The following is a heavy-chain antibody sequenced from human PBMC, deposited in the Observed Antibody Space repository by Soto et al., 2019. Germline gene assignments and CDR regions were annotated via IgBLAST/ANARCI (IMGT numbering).Heavy chain of an antibody. J-gene: IGHJ2*01. CDR2: IKSKFDGGTT. V-gene: IGHV3-15*01. CDR1: GFTFSNAW. CDR3: TTETSDYGEYYWYFDL. D-gene: IGHD4-17*01. Sequence: EVQLVESGGGLVKPGGSLRLSCAASGFTFSNAWMSWVRQAPGKGLEWVGRIKSKFDGGTTDYAAPVKGRFTISRDDSRNTLFLQMNSLKTEDTAVYYCTTETSDYGEYYWYFDLWGRGTLVTVSS.